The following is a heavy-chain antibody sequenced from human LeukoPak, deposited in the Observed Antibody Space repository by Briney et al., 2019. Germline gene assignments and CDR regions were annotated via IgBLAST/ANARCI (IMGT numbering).Heavy chain of an antibody. Sequence: PGGSLRLSCAASGFTFSSYSMNWVRQAPGEGLEWVSYISSLSGTIYYADSVKGRFTISRDNAKNSLYLQMNSLRAEDTAVYYCARDSHKYDILTGYYYYYYYMDVWGKGTTVTVSS. J-gene: IGHJ6*03. CDR2: ISSLSGTI. CDR1: GFTFSSYS. V-gene: IGHV3-48*01. CDR3: ARDSHKYDILTGYYYYYYYMDV. D-gene: IGHD3-9*01.